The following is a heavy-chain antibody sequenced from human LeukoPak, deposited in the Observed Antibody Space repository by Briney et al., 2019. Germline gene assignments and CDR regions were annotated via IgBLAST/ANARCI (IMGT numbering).Heavy chain of an antibody. J-gene: IGHJ4*02. Sequence: ASVTVSCKASGYMFTGYDMHWVRQAPGRGLEWMGWINPNSGGTNYAQKFQGRVTMTRDTSISTAYMELSSLRSDDTAVYYCARGYCSGDCFTLFDYWGQGTLVTVSS. CDR2: INPNSGGT. V-gene: IGHV1-2*02. CDR1: GYMFTGYD. CDR3: ARGYCSGDCFTLFDY. D-gene: IGHD2-21*02.